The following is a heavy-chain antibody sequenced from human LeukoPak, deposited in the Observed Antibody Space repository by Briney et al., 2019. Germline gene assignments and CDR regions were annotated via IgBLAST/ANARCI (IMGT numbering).Heavy chain of an antibody. Sequence: SSETLSLTCTVSGGSISSGSYYWGGIRHPPGKGLEGIGSIYYSGNTYYNPSLNSRVTMSVDTSKNQFSLKLSSVTAADTAVYYCARSFLEWLSLNVWGQGTTVTVSS. CDR3: ARSFLEWLSLNV. V-gene: IGHV4-39*01. CDR1: GGSISSGSYY. D-gene: IGHD3-3*01. J-gene: IGHJ6*02. CDR2: IYYSGNT.